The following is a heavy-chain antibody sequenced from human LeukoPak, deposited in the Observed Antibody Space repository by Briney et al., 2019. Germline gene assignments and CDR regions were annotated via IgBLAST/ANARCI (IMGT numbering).Heavy chain of an antibody. V-gene: IGHV3-48*04. J-gene: IGHJ1*01. CDR2: ISSSSSSI. CDR1: GFTFSSYS. Sequence: SGGSLRLSCAASGFTFSSYSMNWVRQAPGKGLEWVSYISSSSSSIYYADSVKGRFTISRDNAKNSLYLQMNSLRAEDTAVYYCAKGTHYYDSSAASAEYFQHWGQGTLVTVSS. CDR3: AKGTHYYDSSAASAEYFQH. D-gene: IGHD3-22*01.